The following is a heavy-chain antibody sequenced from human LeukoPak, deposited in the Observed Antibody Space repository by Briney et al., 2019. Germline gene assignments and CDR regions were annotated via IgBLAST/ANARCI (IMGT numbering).Heavy chain of an antibody. CDR1: GYSISSGYY. V-gene: IGHV4-38-2*02. D-gene: IGHD3-22*01. Sequence: PSETLSLTCTVSGYSISSGYYWGWIRQPPGKGLEWIGSIYHSGSTYYNPSLKSRVTISVDTSKNQFSLKLSSVTAADTAVYYCARLESVSDYYDTRGKAFDIWGQGTMVTVSS. CDR2: IYHSGST. J-gene: IGHJ3*02. CDR3: ARLESVSDYYDTRGKAFDI.